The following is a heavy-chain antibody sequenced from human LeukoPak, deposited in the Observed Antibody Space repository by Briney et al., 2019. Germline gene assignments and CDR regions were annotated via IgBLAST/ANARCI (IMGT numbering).Heavy chain of an antibody. V-gene: IGHV4-4*07. CDR2: IYTSGST. Sequence: SETLSLTCTVSGGSISGYYWSWIRQPAGKGLEWIGRIYTSGSTNYNPSLKSRVTMPVDTSKNQFYLKLNSVTAADTAVYYCARRRSGSYFDYWGQGTLVTVSS. CDR3: ARRRSGSYFDY. D-gene: IGHD1-26*01. CDR1: GGSISGYY. J-gene: IGHJ4*02.